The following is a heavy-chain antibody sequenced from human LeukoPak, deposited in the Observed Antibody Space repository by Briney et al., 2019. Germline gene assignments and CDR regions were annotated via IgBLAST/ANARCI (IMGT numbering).Heavy chain of an antibody. CDR2: INHSGST. CDR3: ARGYYDILTGYYNLGAFDI. V-gene: IGHV4-34*01. CDR1: GGSISSYY. Sequence: SETLSLTCTVSGGSISSYYWSWIRQPPGKGLEWIGEINHSGSTNYNPSLKSRVTISVDTSKNQFSLKLSSVTAADTAVYYCARGYYDILTGYYNLGAFDIWGQGTMVTVSS. J-gene: IGHJ3*02. D-gene: IGHD3-9*01.